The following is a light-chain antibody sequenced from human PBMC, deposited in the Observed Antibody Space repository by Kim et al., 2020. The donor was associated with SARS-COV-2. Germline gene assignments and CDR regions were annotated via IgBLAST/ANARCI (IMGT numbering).Light chain of an antibody. CDR1: TGPVTSGYY. Sequence: QAVVTQEPSLTMSPGGTVTLTCASSTGPVTSGYYANWFQQKPGQAPRPLIYSTSNKHSWTPARFSGSLLGGKAALTLSAVQPEDEADYYCLLFHGAPQPYVFGAGTKVTVL. J-gene: IGLJ1*01. V-gene: IGLV7-43*01. CDR3: LLFHGAPQPYV. CDR2: STS.